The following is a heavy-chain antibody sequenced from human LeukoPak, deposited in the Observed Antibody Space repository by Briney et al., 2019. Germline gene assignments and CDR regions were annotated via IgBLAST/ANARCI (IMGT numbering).Heavy chain of an antibody. D-gene: IGHD3-10*01. CDR2: ISSSSGYI. Sequence: GGSLRLSCAASGFTFSSYSMNWVRQAPGKGLEWVSSISSSSGYIYYADSVKGRFTISRDNAKNSLYLQMNSLRAEDTAVYYCARDKAYYYGSGSYYILRPRKGFDYWGQGTLVTVSS. V-gene: IGHV3-21*01. CDR3: ARDKAYYYGSGSYYILRPRKGFDY. CDR1: GFTFSSYS. J-gene: IGHJ4*02.